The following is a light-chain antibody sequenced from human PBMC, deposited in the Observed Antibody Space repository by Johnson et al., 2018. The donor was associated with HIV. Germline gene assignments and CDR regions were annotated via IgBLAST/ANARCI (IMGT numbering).Light chain of an antibody. CDR3: AAWDDSLNVFYC. J-gene: IGLJ1*01. CDR1: SSNIGSNT. CDR2: RNN. Sequence: AVLTQPPSASGTPGQRVTISCSGSSSNIGSNTVNWYQQLPGTAPKLLIYRNNQRPSGVPDRFSGSKSGTSASLAISGLQAEDEADYYCAAWDDSLNVFYCFRTGAKGPVL. V-gene: IGLV1-44*01.